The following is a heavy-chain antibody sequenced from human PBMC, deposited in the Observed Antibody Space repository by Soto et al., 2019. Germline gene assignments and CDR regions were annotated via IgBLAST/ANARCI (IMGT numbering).Heavy chain of an antibody. Sequence: SETLSLTCAVSGFSISSGYFWGWIRQPPGKGPEWLGSIYHSGTTYYNPSVKGRVTISVDTSKNQFSLKMSSVTAADTAVYYCARDSSGYYWFDPWGQRTLLAVSS. CDR2: IYHSGTT. D-gene: IGHD3-22*01. V-gene: IGHV4-38-2*02. CDR3: ARDSSGYYWFDP. J-gene: IGHJ5*02. CDR1: GFSISSGYF.